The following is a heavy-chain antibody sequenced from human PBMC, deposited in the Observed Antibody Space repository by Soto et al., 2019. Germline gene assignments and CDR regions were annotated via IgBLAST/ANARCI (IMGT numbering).Heavy chain of an antibody. CDR2: INAGNGNT. CDR1: GYTFTSYA. CDR3: ARDSYSSGWSDY. D-gene: IGHD6-19*01. Sequence: QVQLVQSGAEVKKPGASVKVSCKASGYTFTSYAMHWVRQAPGQRREWMGWINAGNGNTKYSQKFQGRVTITRDTSASTAYMELSSLRSEDTAVYYCARDSYSSGWSDYWGQGTLVTVSS. J-gene: IGHJ4*02. V-gene: IGHV1-3*01.